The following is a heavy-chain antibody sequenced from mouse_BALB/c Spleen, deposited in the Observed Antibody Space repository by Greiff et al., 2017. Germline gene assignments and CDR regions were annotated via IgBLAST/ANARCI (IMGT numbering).Heavy chain of an antibody. CDR1: GYTFTSYW. J-gene: IGHJ2*01. V-gene: IGHV1-69*02. CDR3: ARRGYGNFYY. CDR2: IDPSDSYT. Sequence: VQLQQPGAELVKPGASVKLSCKASGYTFTSYWMHWVKQRPGQGLEWIGEIDPSDSYTNYNQKFKGKATLTVDKSSSTAYMQLSSLTSEDSAVYYCARRGYGNFYYWGQGTTLTVSS. D-gene: IGHD2-10*02.